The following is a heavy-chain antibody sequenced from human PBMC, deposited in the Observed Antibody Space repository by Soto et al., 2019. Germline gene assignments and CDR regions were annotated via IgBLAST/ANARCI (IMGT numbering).Heavy chain of an antibody. CDR1: GLSLSTTGVG. J-gene: IGHJ6*02. D-gene: IGHD2-21*02. V-gene: IGHV2-5*02. CDR3: VQSRCGGDCLQSYSSHSYYGLDV. Sequence: QITLKESGPPLVKPTQTLTLTCTFSGLSLSTTGVGVGWIRQPPGKALEWLALIYWDDDKRYSPSLKSRLTITKDTSKNQLVLTMPNMDPVDTATYYCVQSRCGGDCLQSYSSHSYYGLDVWGQGTTVTVSS. CDR2: IYWDDDK.